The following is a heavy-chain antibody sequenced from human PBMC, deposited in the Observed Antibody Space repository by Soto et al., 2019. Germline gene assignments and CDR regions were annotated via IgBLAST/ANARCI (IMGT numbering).Heavy chain of an antibody. CDR2: IYPGDSDT. D-gene: IGHD6-19*01. J-gene: IGHJ5*02. V-gene: IGHV5-51*01. Sequence: GESLKISCKGSGYSFTSYWIGWVRQMPGKGLEWMGIIYPGDSDTGYSPSFQGQVTISADKSISTAYLQWSSLKASDTAMYYCARLIDSSGWFENWFDPWGQGTLVTVSS. CDR1: GYSFTSYW. CDR3: ARLIDSSGWFENWFDP.